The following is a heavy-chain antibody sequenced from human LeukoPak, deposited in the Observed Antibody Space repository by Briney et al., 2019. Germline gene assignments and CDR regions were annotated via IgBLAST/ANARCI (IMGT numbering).Heavy chain of an antibody. Sequence: GGSLRLSCATSGFTFSGYGMHWVRQAPGKGLEWVAFIRYDATVKYYGDSVKGRFTVSRDNSKNTLYLQMNSLRAEDTAVYYCAGYCSGCSCYPPWYYHYYMDVWGKGTTVTVSS. CDR1: GFTFSGYG. J-gene: IGHJ6*03. D-gene: IGHD2-15*01. V-gene: IGHV3-30*02. CDR2: IRYDATVK. CDR3: AGYCSGCSCYPPWYYHYYMDV.